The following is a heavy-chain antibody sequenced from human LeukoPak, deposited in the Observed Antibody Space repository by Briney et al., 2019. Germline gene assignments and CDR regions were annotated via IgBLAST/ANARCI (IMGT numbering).Heavy chain of an antibody. CDR3: ARDPYSGNYGNYYYYYMDV. V-gene: IGHV3-21*01. J-gene: IGHJ6*03. CDR2: ITSSGTYI. CDR1: GFTFNNYN. Sequence: WGSLRLSCAPSGFTFNNYNMNWVRQAPGRALEWVSSITSSGTYIFYADSVKGRFTISRDNAKNSLYLQMNSLGPEDTAVYYCARDPYSGNYGNYYYYYMDVWGKGTTVTISS. D-gene: IGHD1-26*01.